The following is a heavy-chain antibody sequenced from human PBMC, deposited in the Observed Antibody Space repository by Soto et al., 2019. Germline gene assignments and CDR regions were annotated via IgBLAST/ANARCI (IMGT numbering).Heavy chain of an antibody. V-gene: IGHV3-23*01. J-gene: IGHJ4*02. D-gene: IGHD1-7*01. CDR2: SSGGTT. CDR1: GFTLSSYA. CDR3: AKDNAGTNLWGVFDY. Sequence: EVQLLESGGGLVQPGGSLRLSCAASGFTLSSYAMSWVRQAPGKGLEWVSSSGGTTYYADSVMGRFTISRDNSKNTLYLQMNSLRAEDTAVYYCAKDNAGTNLWGVFDYWGQGTLVTVSS.